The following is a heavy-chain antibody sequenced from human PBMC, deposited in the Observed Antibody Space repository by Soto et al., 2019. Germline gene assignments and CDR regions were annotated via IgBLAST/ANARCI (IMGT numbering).Heavy chain of an antibody. CDR1: GYSFAGYW. V-gene: IGHV5-10-1*01. CDR3: ARHPDYGDDGSYFDY. J-gene: IGHJ4*02. CDR2: IDPSDSQT. D-gene: IGHD4-17*01. Sequence: GESLKISCKGSGYSFAGYWSTWVRQKPGKGLEWVGRIDPSDSQTYYSPSFRGHVTISVTKSITTVFLQWSSLRASDTAMYYCARHPDYGDDGSYFDYWGQGTLVTVSS.